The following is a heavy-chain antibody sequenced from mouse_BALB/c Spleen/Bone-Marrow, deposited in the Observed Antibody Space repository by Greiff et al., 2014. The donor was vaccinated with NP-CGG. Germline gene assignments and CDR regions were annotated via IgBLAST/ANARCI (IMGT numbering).Heavy chain of an antibody. CDR1: GYTFTSYW. Sequence: LQQPGPELVRPGASVKLSCKASGYTFTSYWMHWVKQRPGQGLEWIGNIYPGSGSTNYDEKFKSKATLTVDTSSSTAYMQLSSLTSEDSAVYYCTRDYDWVPDYWGQGTTLTVSS. CDR2: IYPGSGST. D-gene: IGHD1-1*01. CDR3: TRDYDWVPDY. J-gene: IGHJ2*01. V-gene: IGHV1S22*01.